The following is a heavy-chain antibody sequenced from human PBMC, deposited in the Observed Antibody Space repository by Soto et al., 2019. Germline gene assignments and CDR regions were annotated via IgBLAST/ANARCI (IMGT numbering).Heavy chain of an antibody. D-gene: IGHD4-17*01. CDR1: GLTVSNSY. V-gene: IGHV3-66*01. CDR2: LYSDGTT. Sequence: EVQLVESGGGLVQPGGSLRLSCAASGLTVSNSYMNWVRQSPGEGLEWVSILYSDGTTYYADSVKGRFTISRDNSKNPLQLKMHSLRADDTAVYYWARDTTGTTPTYFASWVQGTLVSVSS. CDR3: ARDTTGTTPTYFAS. J-gene: IGHJ4*02.